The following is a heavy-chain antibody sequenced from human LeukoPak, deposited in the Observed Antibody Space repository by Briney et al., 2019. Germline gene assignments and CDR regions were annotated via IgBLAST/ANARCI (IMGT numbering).Heavy chain of an antibody. V-gene: IGHV4-59*01. CDR2: IYYSGST. Sequence: PSETLSLTCTVSGGSISGYYWSWIRQPPGKGLEWIGYIYYSGSTNYNPSLKSRATISVDTSKNQFSLKLSSVTAADTAVYYCASIPNDAFDIWGQGTMVTVSS. J-gene: IGHJ3*02. CDR1: GGSISGYY. CDR3: ASIPNDAFDI.